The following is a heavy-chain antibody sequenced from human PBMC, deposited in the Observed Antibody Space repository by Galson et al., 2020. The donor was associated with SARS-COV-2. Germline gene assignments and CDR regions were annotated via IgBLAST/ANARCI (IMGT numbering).Heavy chain of an antibody. V-gene: IGHV3-74*01. D-gene: IGHD2-8*01. Sequence: SLKISCAASGFTFSSYWMHWVRQAPGKGLVWVSRINSDGSSTSYADSVKGRFTISRDNAKNTLYLQMNSLRAEDTAVYYCARSGYCTNGVCFIDYWGQGTLVTVSS. CDR2: INSDGSST. CDR3: ARSGYCTNGVCFIDY. CDR1: GFTFSSYW. J-gene: IGHJ4*02.